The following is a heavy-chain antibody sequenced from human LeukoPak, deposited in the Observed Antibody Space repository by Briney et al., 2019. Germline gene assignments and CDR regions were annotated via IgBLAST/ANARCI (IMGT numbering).Heavy chain of an antibody. CDR2: ISYDGSNK. J-gene: IGHJ4*02. Sequence: GGSLGLSCAASGFTFNSYGMHWVRQAPGKGLEWVAVISYDGSNKYSADSVKGRFIISRDNSKNTLYLQMNSLRAEDTAVYYCATDHGFHYGAYFDYWGQGTLVTVSS. CDR1: GFTFNSYG. CDR3: ATDHGFHYGAYFDY. V-gene: IGHV3-30*03. D-gene: IGHD4-17*01.